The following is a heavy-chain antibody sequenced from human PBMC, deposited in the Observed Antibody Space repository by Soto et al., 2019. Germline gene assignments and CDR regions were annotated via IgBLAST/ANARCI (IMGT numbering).Heavy chain of an antibody. CDR2: ISYDGSNK. CDR3: ARVRMVRGVSLYYYGMDV. Sequence: QVQLVESGGGMVQPGRSLRLSCAASGFTFSSYGMHWVRQAPGKGLEWVAVISYDGSNKYYADSVKGRFTISRDNSKNTLYLQMNSLRAEDTAVYYCARVRMVRGVSLYYYGMDVW. D-gene: IGHD3-10*01. CDR1: GFTFSSYG. J-gene: IGHJ6*01. V-gene: IGHV3-30*03.